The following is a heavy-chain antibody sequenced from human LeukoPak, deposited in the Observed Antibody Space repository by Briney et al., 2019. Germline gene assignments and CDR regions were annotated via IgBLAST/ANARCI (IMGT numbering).Heavy chain of an antibody. J-gene: IGHJ6*03. CDR2: IDNDGTDT. Sequence: GGSLRLSCAASGFSLSRYWMHWVRQAPGTGLVWVSCIDNDGTDTNYADSVRGRFTVSRDNAKNTLYLQMSGLRAEDTAVYYCTRGGFDHNMDVWGKGTTVT. V-gene: IGHV3-74*01. CDR3: TRGGFDHNMDV. D-gene: IGHD3-9*01. CDR1: GFSLSRYW.